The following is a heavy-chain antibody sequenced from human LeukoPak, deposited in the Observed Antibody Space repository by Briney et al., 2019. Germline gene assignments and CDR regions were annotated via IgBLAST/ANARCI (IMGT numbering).Heavy chain of an antibody. J-gene: IGHJ6*02. D-gene: IGHD2-8*01. V-gene: IGHV5-51*01. CDR1: GFPFTSYW. Sequence: GESLKISCKGSGFPFTSYWIAWVRQMPGKGLEWMGVIYPGDSDTRFSPSFQVQVTISADKFISTAYLQWSSLKASDTAMYYCARHGGPHCTNGFNYYYGMDVWGQGTTVTVSS. CDR2: IYPGDSDT. CDR3: ARHGGPHCTNGFNYYYGMDV.